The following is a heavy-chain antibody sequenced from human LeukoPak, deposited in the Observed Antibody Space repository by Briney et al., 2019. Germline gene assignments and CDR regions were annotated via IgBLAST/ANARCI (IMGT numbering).Heavy chain of an antibody. CDR2: IFIGGST. J-gene: IGHJ4*02. Sequence: SETLSLTCTVSGDSISSYYWSWIRQPAGKGLEWIGRIFIGGSTNYNPSLKSRVTMSVDTSKNQFSLKLSSVTAADTAVYYCARAGVDSSGYYHDWGQGTLVTVSS. CDR1: GDSISSYY. CDR3: ARAGVDSSGYYHD. V-gene: IGHV4-4*07. D-gene: IGHD3-22*01.